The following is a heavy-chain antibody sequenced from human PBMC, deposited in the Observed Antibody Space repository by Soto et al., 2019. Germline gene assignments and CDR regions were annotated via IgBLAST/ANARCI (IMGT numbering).Heavy chain of an antibody. CDR1: GYTFTSYY. Sequence: ASVKVSCKASGYTFTSYYMHWVRQDPGQGLEWMGIINPSGGSTSYAQKFQGRVTMTRDTSTSTVYMELSSLRSEDTAVYYCARVSPRDSSGYYPPPFDYWGQGTLVTVSS. D-gene: IGHD3-22*01. CDR3: ARVSPRDSSGYYPPPFDY. CDR2: INPSGGST. V-gene: IGHV1-46*03. J-gene: IGHJ4*02.